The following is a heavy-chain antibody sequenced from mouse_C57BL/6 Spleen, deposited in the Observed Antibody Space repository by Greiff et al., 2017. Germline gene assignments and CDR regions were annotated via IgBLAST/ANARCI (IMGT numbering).Heavy chain of an antibody. J-gene: IGHJ2*01. Sequence: QVQLKQPGAELVKPGASVTLSCKASGYTFTSYWMHWVKQRPGQGLEWIGMIHPNSGSTNYNEKFKSKATLTVDKSSSTAYMQLSSLTSEDSAVYYCARGIAGYYFDYWGQGTTLTVAS. V-gene: IGHV1-64*01. CDR3: ARGIAGYYFDY. CDR1: GYTFTSYW. CDR2: IHPNSGST. D-gene: IGHD4-1*01.